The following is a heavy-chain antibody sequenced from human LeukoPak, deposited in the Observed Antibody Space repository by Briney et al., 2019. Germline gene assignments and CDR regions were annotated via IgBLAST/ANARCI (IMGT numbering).Heavy chain of an antibody. CDR3: ARGKLTPKTYYYDSSGSRKYYYYYYGMDV. CDR2: INHSGST. CDR1: GGSFSGYY. V-gene: IGHV4-34*01. Sequence: PSETLSLTCAVYGGSFSGYYWSWIRQPPGKGLEWIGEINHSGSTNYNPSLKSRVTISVDTSKNQFSLKLSSVTAADTAVYYCARGKLTPKTYYYDSSGSRKYYYYYYGMDVWGQGTTVTVSS. J-gene: IGHJ6*02. D-gene: IGHD3-22*01.